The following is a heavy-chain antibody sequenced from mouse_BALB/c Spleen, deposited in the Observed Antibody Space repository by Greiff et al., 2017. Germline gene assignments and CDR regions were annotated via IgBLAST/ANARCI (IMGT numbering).Heavy chain of an antibody. CDR3: ARWGSSGYAWFAY. CDR1: GDSITSGY. J-gene: IGHJ3*01. Sequence: EVQLQESGPSLVKPSQTLSLTCSVTGDSITSGYWNWIRKFPGNKLEYMGYISYSGSTYYNPSLKSRISITRDTSKNQYYLQLNSVTTEDTATYYCARWGSSGYAWFAYWGQGTLVTVSA. CDR2: ISYSGST. D-gene: IGHD3-1*01. V-gene: IGHV3-8*02.